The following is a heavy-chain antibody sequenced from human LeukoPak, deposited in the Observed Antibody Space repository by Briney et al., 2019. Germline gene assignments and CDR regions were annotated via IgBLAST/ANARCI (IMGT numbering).Heavy chain of an antibody. Sequence: GGSLRLSCAASGFTLSGYDMHWVRQLTGKGLEWVSSIGNVADTYYSGSVKGRFVISRDNARNFVFLQMNSLSAEDTAVYYCVRAPGSGGFDSWGQGAQVTVSS. CDR2: IGNVADT. V-gene: IGHV3-13*01. D-gene: IGHD6-19*01. J-gene: IGHJ4*02. CDR1: GFTLSGYD. CDR3: VRAPGSGGFDS.